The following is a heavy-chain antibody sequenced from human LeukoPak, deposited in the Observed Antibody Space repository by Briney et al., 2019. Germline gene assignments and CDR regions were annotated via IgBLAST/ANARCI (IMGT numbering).Heavy chain of an antibody. CDR2: IADAGT. D-gene: IGHD3-16*01. Sequence: GGSLRLSCAASGFTFYDFAMTWVRQAPGKGLEWVSTIADAGTYYADSVKGRFIISRDNSKNMLYLQLNSLRADDTAMYYCARNLGPFDVRGHGTMVTVSS. J-gene: IGHJ3*01. CDR1: GFTFYDFA. V-gene: IGHV3-23*01. CDR3: ARNLGPFDV.